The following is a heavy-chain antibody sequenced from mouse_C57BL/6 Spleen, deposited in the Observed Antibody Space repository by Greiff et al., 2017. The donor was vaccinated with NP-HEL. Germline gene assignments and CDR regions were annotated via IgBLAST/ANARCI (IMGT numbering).Heavy chain of an antibody. CDR3: ARHVDYDVYFDV. CDR1: GFTFSDYY. D-gene: IGHD2-4*01. V-gene: IGHV5-12*01. CDR2: ISNGGGST. J-gene: IGHJ1*03. Sequence: EVKVVESGGGLVQPGGSLKLSCAASGFTFSDYYMYWVRQTPEKRLEWVAYISNGGGSTYYPDTVKGRFTISRDNAKNTLYLQMSRLKSEDTAMYYCARHVDYDVYFDVWGTGTTVTVSS.